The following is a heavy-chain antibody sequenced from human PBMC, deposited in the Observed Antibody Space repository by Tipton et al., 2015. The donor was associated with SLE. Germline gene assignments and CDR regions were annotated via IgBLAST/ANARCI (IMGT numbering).Heavy chain of an antibody. Sequence: SLRLSCTASGLTFSNSAMTWVRQAPGKGLEWVAIVYSGGSSTFHAASVKGRFTISRDNSKNTLYLQMNSLRVEDTAVYYCARGLQSIWGMDVWGQETTVAVSS. CDR3: ARGLQSIWGMDV. CDR2: VYSGGSST. D-gene: IGHD6-6*01. V-gene: IGHV3-23*03. CDR1: GLTFSNSA. J-gene: IGHJ6*02.